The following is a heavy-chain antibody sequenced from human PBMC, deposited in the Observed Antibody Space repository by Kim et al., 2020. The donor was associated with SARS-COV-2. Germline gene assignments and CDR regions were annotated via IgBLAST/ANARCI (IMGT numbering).Heavy chain of an antibody. CDR3: ARDGVYRMGLLREKVYHAFDI. D-gene: IGHD3-22*01. V-gene: IGHV3-48*02. CDR1: GFTFSSYS. Sequence: GGSLRLSCAASGFTFSSYSMNWVRQAPGKGLEWVSYISSSSSTIYYADSVKGRFTISRDNAKNSLYLQMNSLRDEDTAVYYCARDGVYRMGLLREKVYHAFDIWGQGTMVTVSS. CDR2: ISSSSSTI. J-gene: IGHJ3*02.